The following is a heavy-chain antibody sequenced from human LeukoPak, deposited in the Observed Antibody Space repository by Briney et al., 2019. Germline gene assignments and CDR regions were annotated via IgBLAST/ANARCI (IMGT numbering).Heavy chain of an antibody. CDR3: ARVIGGIVVVPAAMFDY. D-gene: IGHD2-2*01. V-gene: IGHV1-18*01. J-gene: IGHJ4*02. CDR1: GYTFTSYG. CDR2: ISAYNGNT. Sequence: ASVKVSCKASGYTFTSYGISWVRQAPGQGLEWMGWISAYNGNTNYAQKLQGRVTMTTGTSTSTAYMELRSLRSDDTAVYYCARVIGGIVVVPAAMFDYWGQGTLVTVSS.